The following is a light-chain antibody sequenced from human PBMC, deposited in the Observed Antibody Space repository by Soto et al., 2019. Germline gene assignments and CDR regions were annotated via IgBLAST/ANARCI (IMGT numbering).Light chain of an antibody. CDR1: QGISSY. V-gene: IGKV1-8*01. CDR3: QQYYSYPLT. J-gene: IGKJ3*01. Sequence: AIRMTQSPSSFSASTGDRVTITCRASQGISSYLDWYQQKPGKAPKLLIYAASTLQSGVPSRFSGSGSGTDFTLAISCLQSEYFATYYCQQYYSYPLTFGPGTKVDIK. CDR2: AAS.